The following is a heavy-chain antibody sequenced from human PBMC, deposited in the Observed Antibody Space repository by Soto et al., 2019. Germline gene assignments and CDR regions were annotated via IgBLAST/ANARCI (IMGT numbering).Heavy chain of an antibody. V-gene: IGHV4-4*02. CDR3: ARDHGGAAAVAADY. Sequence: SETLSLTCAVSGGSISSSNWWSWVRQPPGKGLEWIGEIYHSGSTNYNPSLESRVTISVDKSKNQFSLKLSSVTAADTAVYYCARDHGGAAAVAADYWGQGTLVTVSS. D-gene: IGHD6-19*01. CDR2: IYHSGST. J-gene: IGHJ4*02. CDR1: GGSISSSNW.